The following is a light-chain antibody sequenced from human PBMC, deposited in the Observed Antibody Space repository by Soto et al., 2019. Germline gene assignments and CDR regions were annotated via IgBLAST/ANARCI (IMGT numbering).Light chain of an antibody. Sequence: QSALTQPASVSGSPGQSITISCTGTSSDVGGYNYVSWYQQHPGKAPKLLICDVTNRPSGVSTRFSGSKSGNTASLTISGLQTEDEADYYCSSFASSIPLVFGGGTKLTVL. CDR3: SSFASSIPLV. J-gene: IGLJ2*01. CDR2: DVT. V-gene: IGLV2-14*03. CDR1: SSDVGGYNY.